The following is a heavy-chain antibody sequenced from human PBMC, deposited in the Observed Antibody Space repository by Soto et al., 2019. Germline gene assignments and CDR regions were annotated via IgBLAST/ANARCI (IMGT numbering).Heavy chain of an antibody. J-gene: IGHJ4*02. CDR1: GLTFSGSG. D-gene: IGHD6-13*01. CDR3: ARSPFPAGNADY. Sequence: PGGSRRLSCAAFGLTFSGSGTHWVRQAPGKGLGWVAVIWYDGSNKYYADPVKGRFTLSRDTSKNTLYLQMNSLRAEDTDVYDCARSPFPAGNADYWGQGTPVTVSS. V-gene: IGHV3-33*01. CDR2: IWYDGSNK.